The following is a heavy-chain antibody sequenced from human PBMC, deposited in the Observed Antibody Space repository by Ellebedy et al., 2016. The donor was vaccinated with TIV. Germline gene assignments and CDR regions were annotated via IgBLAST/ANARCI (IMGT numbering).Heavy chain of an antibody. CDR1: GFTFSSYG. J-gene: IGHJ4*02. Sequence: ASVKVSCXASGFTFSSYGISWVRQAPGQGLEWMGWISGYNGNTNYAQKLQGRVTMTTDTSTSTAYMELRSLRSDNTAVYYCAIYYGSGSYYPTLDNWGQGTLVTVSS. D-gene: IGHD3-10*01. CDR3: AIYYGSGSYYPTLDN. CDR2: ISGYNGNT. V-gene: IGHV1-18*01.